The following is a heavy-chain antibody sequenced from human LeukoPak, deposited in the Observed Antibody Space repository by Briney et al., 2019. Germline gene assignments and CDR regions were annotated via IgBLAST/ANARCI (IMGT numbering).Heavy chain of an antibody. J-gene: IGHJ4*02. CDR3: ARSSGLGYYCSGDFCYRSLTD. Sequence: GGSLRLSCAASGFIFSSYAMGWVRQAPGKGLEWVSVISGSGDSTCYADSAKGRFTISRDNSKNTLYLQVKSLRAEDTAVYYCARSSGLGYYCSGDFCYRSLTDWGQGTLVTVSS. CDR1: GFIFSSYA. CDR2: ISGSGDST. V-gene: IGHV3-23*01. D-gene: IGHD2-21*01.